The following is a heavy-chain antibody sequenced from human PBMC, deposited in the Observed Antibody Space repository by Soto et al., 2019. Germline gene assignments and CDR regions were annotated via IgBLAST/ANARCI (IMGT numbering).Heavy chain of an antibody. D-gene: IGHD1-26*01. CDR2: MSSDGSKI. CDR1: GFDFTYYA. Sequence: QVQLVESGGGAGQPGESLRLSCVASGFDFTYYAMHWVRQAPGKGLESVAVMSSDGSKIHHTDSVKGRFTISRDNSKNTLYLQMNSLRKEDTAVYFCAKDEGVGGTLGLFDYGGQGTLVSVSS. CDR3: AKDEGVGGTLGLFDY. J-gene: IGHJ4*02. V-gene: IGHV3-30*18.